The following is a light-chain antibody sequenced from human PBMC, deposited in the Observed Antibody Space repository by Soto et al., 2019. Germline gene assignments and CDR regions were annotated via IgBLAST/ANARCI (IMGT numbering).Light chain of an antibody. Sequence: DIHLTQSPSFLSASLGDRVTITCRPSQAVPNNMAWYQQKPGKPPKLLIYEESTLYSGVPSRFSGRKSGTQLTLTIASLQPEDFATYYCQQVKNYPRTFGGGTNVDI. V-gene: IGKV1-9*01. CDR2: EES. CDR1: QAVPNN. J-gene: IGKJ4*01. CDR3: QQVKNYPRT.